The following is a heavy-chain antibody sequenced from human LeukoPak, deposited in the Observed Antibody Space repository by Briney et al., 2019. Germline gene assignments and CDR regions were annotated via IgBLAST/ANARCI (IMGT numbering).Heavy chain of an antibody. CDR2: INHSGST. V-gene: IGHV4-34*01. CDR3: ARVSTYYHGSGTLGY. CDR1: GGSFSGYY. J-gene: IGHJ4*02. D-gene: IGHD3-10*01. Sequence: SETLSLTCAVYGGSFSGYYWSWIRQPPGKGLEWIGEINHSGSTNYNPSLKSRVTISVDTSKNQFSLKLSSVTAADTAVYYCARVSTYYHGSGTLGYWGQGTLVTVSS.